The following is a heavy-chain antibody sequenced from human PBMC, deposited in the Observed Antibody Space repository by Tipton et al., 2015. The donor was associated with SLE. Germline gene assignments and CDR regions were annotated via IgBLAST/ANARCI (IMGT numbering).Heavy chain of an antibody. Sequence: TLSLTCTVSGGSISSYYWSWIRQPPGKGLEWIGDIYYSGSTNYNPSLKSRVTISVDTSKNQLSLKLSSVTAADTAVYYCAREEYSSGWTEVHWFDPWGQGTLVTVSS. J-gene: IGHJ5*02. CDR1: GGSISSYY. CDR3: AREEYSSGWTEVHWFDP. D-gene: IGHD6-19*01. CDR2: IYYSGST. V-gene: IGHV4-59*01.